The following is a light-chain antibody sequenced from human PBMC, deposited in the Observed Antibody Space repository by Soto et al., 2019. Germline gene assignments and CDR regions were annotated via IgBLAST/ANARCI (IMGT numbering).Light chain of an antibody. J-gene: IGKJ4*01. V-gene: IGKV1-12*02. CDR3: QQANSFLS. CDR2: GAS. CDR1: QGISRW. Sequence: DIQMTQSPSSVSASVGDRVTITCRASQGISRWLAWYQQKPGKAPKLLIYGASNLQSGVPSRFSGSASGTDFTLTITTLQPEDFATYYCQQANSFLSFGGGTKVEI.